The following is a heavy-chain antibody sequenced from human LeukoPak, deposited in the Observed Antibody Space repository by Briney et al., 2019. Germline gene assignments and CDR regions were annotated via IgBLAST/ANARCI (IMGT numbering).Heavy chain of an antibody. CDR1: GYTFTSYY. Sequence: ASVRVSCKAPGYTFTSYYMHWVRQAPGQGLEWMGIINPSGGRTSYAQKFQGRVTMTRDTSTGTVYMELSSLRSEDTAVYYCASLRSGDYEGFDYWGQGTLVTVSS. CDR3: ASLRSGDYEGFDY. V-gene: IGHV1-46*01. CDR2: INPSGGRT. J-gene: IGHJ4*02. D-gene: IGHD2-21*02.